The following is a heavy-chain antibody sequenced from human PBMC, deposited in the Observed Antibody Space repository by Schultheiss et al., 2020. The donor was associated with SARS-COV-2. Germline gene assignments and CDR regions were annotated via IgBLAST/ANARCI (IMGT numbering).Heavy chain of an antibody. V-gene: IGHV4-39*02. D-gene: IGHD3-10*01. CDR2: IYYSGST. CDR1: GGSISSSSYY. Sequence: SQTLSLTCTVSGGSISSSSYYWGWIRQPPGKGLEWIGSIYYSGSTYYNPSLKSRVTISVDTSKNQFSLKLSSVTAADTAVYYCAREPYGSGIFYFDPWGQGTLVTVSS. J-gene: IGHJ5*02. CDR3: AREPYGSGIFYFDP.